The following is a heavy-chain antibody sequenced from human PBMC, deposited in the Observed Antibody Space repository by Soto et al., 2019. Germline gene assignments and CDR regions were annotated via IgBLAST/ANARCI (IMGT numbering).Heavy chain of an antibody. Sequence: EVQLVESGGGLVRPGGSLRLSCAASGFTFSSYSMNWVPQAPGKGLEWVSSISSSSSYIYYADSVKGRFTISRDNAKNSLYLQMNSLRAEDTAVYYCARDILTGYYMDVWGKGTTVTVSS. CDR1: GFTFSSYS. CDR3: ARDILTGYYMDV. CDR2: ISSSSSYI. J-gene: IGHJ6*03. D-gene: IGHD3-9*01. V-gene: IGHV3-21*01.